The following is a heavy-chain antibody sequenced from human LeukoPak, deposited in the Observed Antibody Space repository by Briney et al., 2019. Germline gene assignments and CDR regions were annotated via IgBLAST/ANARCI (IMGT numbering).Heavy chain of an antibody. D-gene: IGHD1-7*01. Sequence: GGSLRLSCAASGFTFSSYGMHWVRQAPGKGLEWVAVISYDGSDEYYADSVKGRFTISRDNSKNTLYLQMNSLRAEDTAVYYCAKIRVIFNWNYAYYFDYWGQGSLVTVSS. CDR1: GFTFSSYG. J-gene: IGHJ4*02. V-gene: IGHV3-30*18. CDR2: ISYDGSDE. CDR3: AKIRVIFNWNYAYYFDY.